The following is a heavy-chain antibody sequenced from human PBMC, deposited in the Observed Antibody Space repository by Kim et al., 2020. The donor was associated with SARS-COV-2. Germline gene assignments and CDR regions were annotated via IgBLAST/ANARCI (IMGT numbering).Heavy chain of an antibody. J-gene: IGHJ4*02. D-gene: IGHD3-10*01. Sequence: GGSLSLSCAASGFTFSSYAMSWVRQAPGKGLEWVSAINSGGRADYADSVKGRFTISRDNSRNTLYLQMDSLRAEDTAVYYCAKEAHYYGFGGLDYWGQG. CDR3: AKEAHYYGFGGLDY. V-gene: IGHV3-23*01. CDR2: INSGGRA. CDR1: GFTFSSYA.